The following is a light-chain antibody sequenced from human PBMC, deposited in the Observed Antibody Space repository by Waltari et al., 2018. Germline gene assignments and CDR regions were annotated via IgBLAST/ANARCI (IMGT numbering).Light chain of an antibody. CDR1: QSVSSTY. CDR2: GAS. Sequence: EILLTQSPGTLSLSPGERATLSCRASQSVSSTYLAWYQQKPGQAPRLLIYGASSRATDIPDRFSGGGSGTDFTLTISRLEPEDFAVYYCQRYGNSPTFGQGTKLEI. J-gene: IGKJ2*01. V-gene: IGKV3-20*01. CDR3: QRYGNSPT.